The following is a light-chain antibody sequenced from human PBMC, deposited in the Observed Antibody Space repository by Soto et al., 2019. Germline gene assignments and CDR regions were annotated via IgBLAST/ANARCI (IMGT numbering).Light chain of an antibody. V-gene: IGLV2-14*01. CDR2: EVS. Sequence: QSALTQPASVSGSPGQSITISCTGTSSDGGAYNYVSWYHQHPGKAPKLMIYEVSNRPSGVSNRFSGSKSGNTASLTISGLQAEDEADYYCSSYTSSSTLYVFGTGTKLTVL. J-gene: IGLJ1*01. CDR1: SSDGGAYNY. CDR3: SSYTSSSTLYV.